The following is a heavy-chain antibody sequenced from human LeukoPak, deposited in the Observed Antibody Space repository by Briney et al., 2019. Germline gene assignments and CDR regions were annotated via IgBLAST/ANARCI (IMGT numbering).Heavy chain of an antibody. V-gene: IGHV1-2*06. Sequence: GESLKVSCKASGYTSTGYYMHWVRQAPGQGLEWMGRINPNSGGTNYAQKFQGRVTMTRDTSISTAYMELSSLRSDDTAVYYCARESGSYGSGSYGRGDYWGQGTLVTVSS. CDR2: INPNSGGT. D-gene: IGHD3-10*01. J-gene: IGHJ4*02. CDR1: GYTSTGYY. CDR3: ARESGSYGSGSYGRGDY.